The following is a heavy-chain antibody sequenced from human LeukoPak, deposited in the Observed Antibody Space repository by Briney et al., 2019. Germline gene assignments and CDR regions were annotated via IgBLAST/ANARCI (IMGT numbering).Heavy chain of an antibody. CDR2: INPNSGGT. V-gene: IGHV1-2*02. CDR3: ARVGQWLVQYYFDY. J-gene: IGHJ4*02. CDR1: GYTFTSYG. D-gene: IGHD6-19*01. Sequence: ASVKVSCKASGYTFTSYGISWVRQAPGQGLGWMGWINPNSGGTNYAQKFQGRVTMTRDTSISTAYMELSRLRSDDTAVYYCARVGQWLVQYYFDYWGQGTLVTVSS.